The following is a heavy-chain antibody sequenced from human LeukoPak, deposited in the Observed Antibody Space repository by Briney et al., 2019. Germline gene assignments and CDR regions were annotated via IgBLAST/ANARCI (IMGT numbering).Heavy chain of an antibody. J-gene: IGHJ4*02. D-gene: IGHD5-24*01. Sequence: PGESLKISCKGFGYSFTTYWISWVRQMPGKDLEWMGRIDPSDSYTNYSPSFQGHVTISVDKSISTAYLQWSSLKASDTAMFYCASQGRDGYNNYYFDYWGQGTLVTVSS. CDR2: IDPSDSYT. V-gene: IGHV5-10-1*01. CDR1: GYSFTTYW. CDR3: ASQGRDGYNNYYFDY.